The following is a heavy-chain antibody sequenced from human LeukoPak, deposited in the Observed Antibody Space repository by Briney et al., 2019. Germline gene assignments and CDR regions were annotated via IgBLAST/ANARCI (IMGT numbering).Heavy chain of an antibody. CDR2: IFQSGST. CDR1: GGSISSGDYS. D-gene: IGHD6-13*01. CDR3: ARDGVENSSWYPLDS. Sequence: SQTLSLTCAVSGGSISSGDYSWSWIRQPPGKGLEWIGYIFQSGSTYYNPSLKSRVTMSVDTSKNQFSLKLTSVTAADTAVYYCARDGVENSSWYPLDSWGPGTLVTVSS. V-gene: IGHV4-30-2*01. J-gene: IGHJ4*02.